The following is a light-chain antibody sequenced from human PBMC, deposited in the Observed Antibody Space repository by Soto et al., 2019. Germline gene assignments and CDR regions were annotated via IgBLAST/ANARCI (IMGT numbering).Light chain of an antibody. CDR3: QKYSSVPV. Sequence: DIQMTQSPTSLSASVGARVTITCRASQDMRNFVAWYQHKPGKAPKLLTYAASTLQSVVPSRFSDSVSGTDYPLTINSLHPEDVTTYTCQKYSSVPVFGAGTKVGIK. CDR1: QDMRNF. CDR2: AAS. J-gene: IGKJ3*01. V-gene: IGKV1-27*01.